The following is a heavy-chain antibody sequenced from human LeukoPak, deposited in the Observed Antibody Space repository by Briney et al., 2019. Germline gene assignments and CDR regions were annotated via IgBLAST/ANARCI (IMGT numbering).Heavy chain of an antibody. CDR1: GYTFTSYY. CDR3: ARVASSWYGDYVDY. Sequence: ASVKVSCKASGYTFTSYYMSWVRQAPGQGLEWMGIINPSGGTTYAQNFQGRVTMTRDTSINTAYMELSSLTSDDTAVYYCARVASSWYGDYVDYWGQGTLVTVSS. J-gene: IGHJ4*02. CDR2: INPSGGT. V-gene: IGHV1-2*02. D-gene: IGHD6-13*01.